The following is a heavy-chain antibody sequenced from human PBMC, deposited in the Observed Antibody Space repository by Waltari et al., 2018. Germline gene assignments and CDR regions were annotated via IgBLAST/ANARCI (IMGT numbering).Heavy chain of an antibody. Sequence: QLQLQESGPGLVKPSGTLSLTCAVPGDSMSSNDCWSWVRQPPGKGLEWVGQVRGDGKTNYNPSFASRITISLDTYNKQFSLRVTSATAADTAIYYCARDRGRGLYLDSWGPGTVVTVSP. CDR2: VRGDGKT. V-gene: IGHV4-4*02. D-gene: IGHD2-15*01. CDR3: ARDRGRGLYLDS. J-gene: IGHJ4*02. CDR1: GDSMSSNDC.